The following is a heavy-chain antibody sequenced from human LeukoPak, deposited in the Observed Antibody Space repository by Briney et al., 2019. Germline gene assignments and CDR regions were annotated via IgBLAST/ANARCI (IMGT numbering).Heavy chain of an antibody. J-gene: IGHJ6*02. CDR1: GGTFSSYA. CDR3: ASLGSHSSSWYSYYYYGMDV. D-gene: IGHD6-13*01. V-gene: IGHV1-69*01. Sequence: ASVKVSCKASGGTFSSYAISWVRQAPGQGLEWMGGIIPIFGTANYAQKFQGRVTITADESTSTAYMELSSLRSEDTAVYYCASLGSHSSSWYSYYYYGMDVWGQGTTITVSS. CDR2: IIPIFGTA.